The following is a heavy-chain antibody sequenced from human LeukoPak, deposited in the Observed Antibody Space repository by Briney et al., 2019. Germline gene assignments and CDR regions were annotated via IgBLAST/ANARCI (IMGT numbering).Heavy chain of an antibody. CDR1: GGSISSSSYY. CDR3: ARHGSTSGWYRSHFDY. J-gene: IGHJ4*02. D-gene: IGHD6-19*01. Sequence: SETLSLTCTVSGGSISSSSYYWGRIRQPPGKGLEWIGSIYYSGSTYYNPSLKSRVTISVDTSKNEFSLKLSSVTAADTAVYYCARHGSTSGWYRSHFDYWGQGTLVTVSS. V-gene: IGHV4-39*01. CDR2: IYYSGST.